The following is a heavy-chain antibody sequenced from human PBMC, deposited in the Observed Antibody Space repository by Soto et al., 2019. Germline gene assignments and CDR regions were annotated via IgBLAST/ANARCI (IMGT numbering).Heavy chain of an antibody. V-gene: IGHV3-23*01. Sequence: EVQLLESGGGLVQPGGSLRLSCAASGFTFSSYDMSWVRQAPGKGLEWVSAISGSGGSTYYADSVKGRFTISRDNSKNTLYLQMNSLRAEDTAVYYCAKDGGYCSSTSCYVHYFDYWGQGTLVTVSA. D-gene: IGHD2-2*01. J-gene: IGHJ4*02. CDR1: GFTFSSYD. CDR2: ISGSGGST. CDR3: AKDGGYCSSTSCYVHYFDY.